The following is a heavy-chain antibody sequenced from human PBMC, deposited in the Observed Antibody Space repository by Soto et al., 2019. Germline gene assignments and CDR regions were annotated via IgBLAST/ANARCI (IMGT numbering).Heavy chain of an antibody. D-gene: IGHD4-17*01. CDR1: GFTFSSYG. CDR2: IWYDGSNK. V-gene: IGHV3-33*01. CDR3: ARDIMTTVTTYGMDV. Sequence: QVQLVESGGGVVQPGRSLRLSCAASGFTFSSYGMHWVRQAPGKGLEWVAVIWYDGSNKYYADSVKGRSTISRDNSKNTLYLQMNSLRAEDTAVYYCARDIMTTVTTYGMDVWGQGTTVTVSS. J-gene: IGHJ6*02.